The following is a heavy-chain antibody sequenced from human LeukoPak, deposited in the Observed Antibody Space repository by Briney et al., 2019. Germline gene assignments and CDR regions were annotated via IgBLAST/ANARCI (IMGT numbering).Heavy chain of an antibody. Sequence: SGPALVKPTQTLTLTCTFSGFSLSTSAMRVSWIRQPSGKALEWLARIDWDDNKFYSTSLKTRLTISKDTSKNQVVLRMTNMDPVDTATYYCARLYSTGWYDYWGQGTLVTVSS. CDR3: ARLYSTGWYDY. V-gene: IGHV2-70*04. CDR2: IDWDDNK. J-gene: IGHJ4*02. CDR1: GFSLSTSAMR. D-gene: IGHD6-19*01.